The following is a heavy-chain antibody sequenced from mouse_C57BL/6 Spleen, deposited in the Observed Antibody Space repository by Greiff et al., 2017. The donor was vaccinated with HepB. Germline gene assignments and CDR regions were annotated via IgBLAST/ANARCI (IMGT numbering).Heavy chain of an antibody. V-gene: IGHV1-55*01. CDR2: IYPGSGST. Sequence: VQLQQSGAELVKPGASVKMSCKASGYTFTSYWITWVKQRPGQGLEWIGNIYPGSGSTNYNEKFKSKATLTVDTSSSTAYMQLSSLTSEDSAVYYCARGFFAYWGQGTLVTVSA. CDR3: ARGFFAY. CDR1: GYTFTSYW. J-gene: IGHJ3*01.